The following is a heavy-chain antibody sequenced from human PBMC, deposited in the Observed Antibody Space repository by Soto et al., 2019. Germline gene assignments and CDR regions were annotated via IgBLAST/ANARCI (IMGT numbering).Heavy chain of an antibody. CDR3: ARCSVYIGRYYGTIDY. D-gene: IGHD1-26*01. Sequence: SETLSLTCTVSGGSISSYYWSWIRQPPGKGLEWIGYIYYSGSTNYNPSLKSRVTISVDTSKNQFSLKLSSVTAADTAVYYCARCSVYIGRYYGTIDYWGQATLVTVSS. J-gene: IGHJ4*02. CDR2: IYYSGST. V-gene: IGHV4-59*08. CDR1: GGSISSYY.